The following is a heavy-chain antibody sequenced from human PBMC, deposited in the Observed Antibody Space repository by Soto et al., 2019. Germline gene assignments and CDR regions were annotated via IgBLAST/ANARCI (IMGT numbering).Heavy chain of an antibody. CDR2: IYYSGST. D-gene: IGHD2-15*01. Sequence: PSETLSLTCTVSGGSISSGGYYWSWIRQHPGKGLEWIGCIYYSGSTYYNPSLKSRVTISVDTSKNQFSLKLSSVTAADTAVYYCARRPERWYTIDYWGQRTLVTVSS. J-gene: IGHJ4*02. V-gene: IGHV4-39*01. CDR1: GGSISSGGYY. CDR3: ARRPERWYTIDY.